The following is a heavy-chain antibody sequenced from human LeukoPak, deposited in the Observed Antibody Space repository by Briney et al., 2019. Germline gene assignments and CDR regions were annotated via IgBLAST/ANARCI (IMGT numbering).Heavy chain of an antibody. D-gene: IGHD3-3*01. CDR1: GYTVTSYY. Sequence: ASVKVSCKASGYTVTSYYMHWVRHAPGQRLEWRGIGNPSGGSTSSAQKFQGRGTMTRYMSTSTVYMELSSLRSEDTAVYYCARETYDRVLGNWFDPWGQGTLVTVSS. V-gene: IGHV1-46*01. J-gene: IGHJ5*02. CDR2: GNPSGGST. CDR3: ARETYDRVLGNWFDP.